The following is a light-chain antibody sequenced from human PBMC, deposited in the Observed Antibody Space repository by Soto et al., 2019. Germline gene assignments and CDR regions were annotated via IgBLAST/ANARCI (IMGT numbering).Light chain of an antibody. CDR2: VAS. CDR3: QQYNNWPLT. Sequence: EIVMTQSPATLSVSPGERATLSCRASLSVSSNLAWYQQKPGQTPRLLMYVASTRATGIPARFSGRGSGTEFTLTISSLQSEDFAVYYCQQYNNWPLTFGGGTKVEIK. CDR1: LSVSSN. J-gene: IGKJ4*01. V-gene: IGKV3-15*01.